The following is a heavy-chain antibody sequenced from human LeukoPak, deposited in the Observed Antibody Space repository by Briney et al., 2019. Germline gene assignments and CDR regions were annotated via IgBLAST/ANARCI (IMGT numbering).Heavy chain of an antibody. J-gene: IGHJ3*02. D-gene: IGHD2-2*01. Sequence: SVKVSCKASGGTFSSYTISWVRQAPGQGLEWMGRIIRILGIANYAQKFQGRVTITADKSTSTAYMELSSLRSEDTAVYYCASQVGRLCSSTSCSDAFDIWGQGTMVTVSS. CDR1: GGTFSSYT. CDR2: IIRILGIA. CDR3: ASQVGRLCSSTSCSDAFDI. V-gene: IGHV1-69*02.